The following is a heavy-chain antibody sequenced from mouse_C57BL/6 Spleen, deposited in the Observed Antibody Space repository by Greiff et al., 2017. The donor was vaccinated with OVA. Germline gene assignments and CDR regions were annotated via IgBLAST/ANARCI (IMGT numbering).Heavy chain of an antibody. D-gene: IGHD2-2*01. CDR1: GYTFSSYA. CDR3: ARDSSMVKVPFAY. Sequence: EVKLMESGGGLVKPGGSLKLSCAASGYTFSSYAMSWVRQTPEKRLEWVATISDGGSYTYYPDNVKGRFTISRDNAKNNLYLQMSHLKSEDTAMYYCARDSSMVKVPFAYWGQGTLVTVSA. J-gene: IGHJ3*01. V-gene: IGHV5-4*01. CDR2: ISDGGSYT.